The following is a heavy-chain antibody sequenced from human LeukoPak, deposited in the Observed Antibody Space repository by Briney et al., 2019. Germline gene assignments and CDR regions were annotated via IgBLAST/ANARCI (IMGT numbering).Heavy chain of an antibody. V-gene: IGHV4-4*07. CDR3: ARAPSGCGGTCPSDH. D-gene: IGHD2-15*01. J-gene: IGHJ4*02. CDR1: GGSISGYF. CDR2: IHDNGDS. Sequence: SETLSLTCTVSGGSISGYFWSWIPQPAGKGLEWIGRIHDNGDSNHNPSLKSGVTMALDTSGSQVSLKLTSVTAADTGVYYCARAPSGCGGTCPSDHWGPGTLVTVSS.